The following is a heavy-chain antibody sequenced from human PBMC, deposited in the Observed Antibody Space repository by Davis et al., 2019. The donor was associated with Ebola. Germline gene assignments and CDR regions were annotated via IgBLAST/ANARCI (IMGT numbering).Heavy chain of an antibody. Sequence: GESLKISCAASGFTFSSYGMHWVRQAPGKGLEWVAVIWYDGSNKYYADSVKGRFTISRDNSKNTLYLQMNSLRAEDTAVYYCARALGLIAAAGTLYYYYGMDVWGKGTTVTVSS. J-gene: IGHJ6*04. CDR2: IWYDGSNK. CDR1: GFTFSSYG. V-gene: IGHV3-33*01. D-gene: IGHD6-13*01. CDR3: ARALGLIAAAGTLYYYYGMDV.